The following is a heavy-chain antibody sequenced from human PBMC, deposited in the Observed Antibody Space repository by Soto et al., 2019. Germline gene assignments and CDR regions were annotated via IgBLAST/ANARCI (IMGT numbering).Heavy chain of an antibody. V-gene: IGHV4-39*01. CDR2: IFYSGST. CDR1: GGSISSGGYY. J-gene: IGHJ5*02. D-gene: IGHD2-21*01. Sequence: PSETLSLTCTVSGGSISSGGYYWSWIRQHPGKGLEWLANIFYSGSTYYNPSLASRVTVSVDTPKNEFSLKLRSVTAADTAVYYCARQPTTGDTDLWFDPWGQGTLVTVSS. CDR3: ARQPTTGDTDLWFDP.